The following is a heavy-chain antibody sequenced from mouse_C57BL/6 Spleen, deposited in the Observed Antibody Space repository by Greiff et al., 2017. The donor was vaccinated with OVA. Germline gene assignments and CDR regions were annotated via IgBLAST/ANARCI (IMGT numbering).Heavy chain of an antibody. CDR2: IGPSDSET. V-gene: IGHV1-52*01. CDR3: ARGHYGSSSHYYAMDY. J-gene: IGHJ4*01. CDR1: GYTFTSYW. Sequence: QVQLQQPGAELVRPGSSVKLSCKASGYTFTSYWMHWVKQRPIQGLEWIGNIGPSDSETHYNQKFKDKATLTVDKSSSTAYMQLSSLTSEDSAVYYCARGHYGSSSHYYAMDYWGQGTSVTVSS. D-gene: IGHD1-1*01.